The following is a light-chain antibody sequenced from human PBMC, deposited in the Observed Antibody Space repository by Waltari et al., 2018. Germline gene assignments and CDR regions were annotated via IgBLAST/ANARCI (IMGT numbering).Light chain of an antibody. V-gene: IGKV4-1*01. CDR2: WPS. CDR3: QQYYSTLYT. J-gene: IGKJ2*01. CDR1: QRVLYSSNNKNY. Sequence: DIVMTQSPDSLAVSLGERATINCKSSQRVLYSSNNKNYLAWYQQKPGQRPKLLIYWPSTRESGVHDRFSGSGSGTDFTLTISSLQAEDVAVYYCQQYYSTLYTFGQGTKLEIK.